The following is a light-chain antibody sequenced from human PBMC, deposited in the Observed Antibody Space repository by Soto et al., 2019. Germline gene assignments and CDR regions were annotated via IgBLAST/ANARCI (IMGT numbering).Light chain of an antibody. Sequence: ESVLTQSPATLSLSPWERATLSCRASQSVSSYLAWYQQKPGQAPRLLIYDASNRATGIPARFSGSGSGTDFTLTISSLEPEDFAVYYCQQRSNWPSLTFGGGTKVDIK. J-gene: IGKJ4*01. CDR2: DAS. CDR3: QQRSNWPSLT. CDR1: QSVSSY. V-gene: IGKV3-11*01.